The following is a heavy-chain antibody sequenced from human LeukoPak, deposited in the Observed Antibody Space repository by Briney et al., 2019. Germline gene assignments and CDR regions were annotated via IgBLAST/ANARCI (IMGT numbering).Heavy chain of an antibody. CDR1: GGSISSSSYY. CDR3: ARPAMEGRSTIVGSHAAFDI. CDR2: IYYSGST. D-gene: IGHD3-22*01. Sequence: SETLSLTCTVSGGSISSSSYYWGWIRQPPGKGLEWIGSIYYSGSTYYNPSLKSRVTISVDTSKDQFSLKLSSVTAADTAVYYCARPAMEGRSTIVGSHAAFDIWGQGTMVTVSS. J-gene: IGHJ3*02. V-gene: IGHV4-39*01.